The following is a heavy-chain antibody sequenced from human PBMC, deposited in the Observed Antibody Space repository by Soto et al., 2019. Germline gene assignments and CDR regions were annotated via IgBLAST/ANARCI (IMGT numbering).Heavy chain of an antibody. V-gene: IGHV3-53*01. CDR3: AREVGYYYGLDV. J-gene: IGHJ6*02. CDR1: GFTVSSNY. D-gene: IGHD1-26*01. Sequence: EVQLVESGGGMIQPGGSLRLSCVASGFTVSSNYMSWVRQAPGKGLEWVSVIYTGGTTHYADSVKGRFTIARDNSKNTLYLQMNSLRDEETAVYYCAREVGYYYGLDVWGQGTTVSVAS. CDR2: IYTGGTT.